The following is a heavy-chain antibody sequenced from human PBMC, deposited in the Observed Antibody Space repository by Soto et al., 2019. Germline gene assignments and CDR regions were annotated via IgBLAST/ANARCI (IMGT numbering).Heavy chain of an antibody. V-gene: IGHV1-46*01. D-gene: IGHD2-2*01. J-gene: IGHJ6*02. CDR3: ARAGIAYCTTTTCSLYYYVMDV. CDR1: GYTVTSYY. CDR2: INPKSGST. Sequence: ASVKVSCKASGYTVTSYYMHWVRQVPGQGLEWMGIINPKSGSTTYAEKFQGRVTMTRDTSTNTVYMELTSLTSGDTAVYYCARAGIAYCTTTTCSLYYYVMDVSGPATMVTLFS.